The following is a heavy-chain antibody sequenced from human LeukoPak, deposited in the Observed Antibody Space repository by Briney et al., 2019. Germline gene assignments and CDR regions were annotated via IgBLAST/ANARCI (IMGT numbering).Heavy chain of an antibody. Sequence: PGGTLRLSCAASGFTFSSYGMSWVRQAPGKGLEWVSYISDSSTTIYYADSVKGRFTTSRDNAKNSLYLQMNSLRAEDTAVYYCARDRGGAYDFWSGYYTGYFDYWGQGTLVPVSS. CDR1: GFTFSSYG. CDR2: ISDSSTTI. V-gene: IGHV3-48*01. CDR3: ARDRGGAYDFWSGYYTGYFDY. J-gene: IGHJ4*02. D-gene: IGHD3-3*01.